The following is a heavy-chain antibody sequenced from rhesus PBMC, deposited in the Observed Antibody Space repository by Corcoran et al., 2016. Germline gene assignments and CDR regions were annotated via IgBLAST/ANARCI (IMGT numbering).Heavy chain of an antibody. V-gene: IGHV4-160*01. Sequence: QVQLQESGPGLVKPSETLSLTCAVSGGSFSSYWGGWLCQPPGKGLEWIGSIYVSSGSTEYNPSLISRATISRDTSENQFSLKLSSVTAADTAVYYCARAGWSSSYSYNRFDVWGPGVLVTVSS. D-gene: IGHD6-43*01. CDR3: ARAGWSSSYSYNRFDV. CDR1: GGSFSSYW. CDR2: IYVSSGST. J-gene: IGHJ5-1*01.